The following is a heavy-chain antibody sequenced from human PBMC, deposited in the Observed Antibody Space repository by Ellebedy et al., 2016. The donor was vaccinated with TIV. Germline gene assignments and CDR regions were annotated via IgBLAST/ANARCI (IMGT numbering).Heavy chain of an antibody. J-gene: IGHJ6*02. CDR1: GGSFSGYY. CDR3: ARYCSGGSCYVDYYYYGMDV. V-gene: IGHV4-34*01. CDR2: INHSGST. Sequence: SETLSLTXAVYGGSFSGYYWSWIRQPPGKGLEWIGEINHSGSTNYNPSLKSRVTISVDTSKNQFSLKLSSVTAADTAVYYCARYCSGGSCYVDYYYYGMDVWGQGTTVTVSS. D-gene: IGHD2-15*01.